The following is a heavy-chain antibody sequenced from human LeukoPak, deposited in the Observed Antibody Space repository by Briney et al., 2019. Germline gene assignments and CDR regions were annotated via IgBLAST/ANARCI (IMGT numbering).Heavy chain of an antibody. Sequence: GGSLRLSCAASGFTFSSYSMNWVRQAPGKGLEWVSSISSSSSYIYYADSVKGRFTISRDNAKNSLYLQMNSLRAEDTAVYYCARDPSGDTAILGYWGQGTLVTVSS. V-gene: IGHV3-21*01. CDR3: ARDPSGDTAILGY. CDR1: GFTFSSYS. CDR2: ISSSSSYI. D-gene: IGHD5-18*01. J-gene: IGHJ4*02.